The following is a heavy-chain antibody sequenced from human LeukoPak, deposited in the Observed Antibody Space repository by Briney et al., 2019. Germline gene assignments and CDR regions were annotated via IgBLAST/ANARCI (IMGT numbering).Heavy chain of an antibody. V-gene: IGHV3-23*01. CDR3: AKGMGYSYACVIDY. D-gene: IGHD5-18*01. CDR2: ISGSGSST. J-gene: IGHJ4*02. CDR1: GFTFSSYG. Sequence: GGSLRLSCAASGFTFSSYGMTWVRQAPGKGLECVSGISGSGSSTYYADSVKGRFTISRDNSKNTLYLQMNSLRAEDTAVYYCAKGMGYSYACVIDYWGQGTLVTVSS.